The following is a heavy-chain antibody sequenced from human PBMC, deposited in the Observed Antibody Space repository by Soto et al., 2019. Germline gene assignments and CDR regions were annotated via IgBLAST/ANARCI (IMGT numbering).Heavy chain of an antibody. D-gene: IGHD2-15*01. J-gene: IGHJ6*03. CDR1: GFTFSHYW. CDR2: INSDGSVS. V-gene: IGHV3-74*01. Sequence: EVQLVESGGGLVQPGGSLRLSCAASGFTFSHYWMYWVRQAPGKGLVWVSRINSDGSVSSYADSVKGLLTLSRDNVKNTLYRQMNSLRAENTAVYYCARGNCFGGTCYSLAGSFYYYLDVWGTGTTVTVFS. CDR3: ARGNCFGGTCYSLAGSFYYYLDV.